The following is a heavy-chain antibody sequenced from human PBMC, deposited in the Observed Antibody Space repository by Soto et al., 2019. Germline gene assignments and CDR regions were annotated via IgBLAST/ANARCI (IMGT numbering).Heavy chain of an antibody. V-gene: IGHV3-53*01. D-gene: IGHD2-15*01. CDR1: GFTVSSNY. CDR3: ARGPPQGYCSGGSCYSRFDY. CDR2: IYSGGST. Sequence: LRLSCSASGFTVSSNYMSWVRQAPGKGLEWVSAIYSGGSTYYADSVKGRFTISRDNSKNTLYLQVNSLRAEDTAVYYCARGPPQGYCSGGSCYSRFDYWGQGTLVTVSS. J-gene: IGHJ4*02.